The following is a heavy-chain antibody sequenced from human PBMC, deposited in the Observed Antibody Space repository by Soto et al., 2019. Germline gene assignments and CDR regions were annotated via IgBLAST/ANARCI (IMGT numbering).Heavy chain of an antibody. J-gene: IGHJ4*02. CDR1: GFSLSTSGVG. Sequence: QITLKESGPTLVKPTQTLTLTCTFSGFSLSTSGVGVGWIRQPPGKALEWLALIYWDDDKRYSPSLKSRLTITKDTSKNQVVLTMTNMDPVDTATYYCAHKRGYDYVWGSYRYNSRGYFDYWGQGTLVTVSS. D-gene: IGHD3-16*02. CDR2: IYWDDDK. CDR3: AHKRGYDYVWGSYRYNSRGYFDY. V-gene: IGHV2-5*02.